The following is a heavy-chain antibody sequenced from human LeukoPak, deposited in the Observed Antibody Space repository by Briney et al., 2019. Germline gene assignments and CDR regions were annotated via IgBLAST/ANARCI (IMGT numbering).Heavy chain of an antibody. D-gene: IGHD6-13*01. J-gene: IGHJ4*02. CDR3: AKDQRSIATAGFFDY. CDR1: GFTFSSYA. Sequence: GGFLRLSCAASGFTFSSYAMSWGRPAPGKGVEWVSAISGSGGSTYYADSVKGRFTISRDNSKNTLYLQMNSLRAEDTAVYYCAKDQRSIATAGFFDYWGQGTLVTVSS. V-gene: IGHV3-23*01. CDR2: ISGSGGST.